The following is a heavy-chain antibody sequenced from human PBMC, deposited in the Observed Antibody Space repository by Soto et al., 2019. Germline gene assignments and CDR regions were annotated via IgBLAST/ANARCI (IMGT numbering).Heavy chain of an antibody. CDR2: IYYSGIT. CDR3: ASFTYYYDSSCYYEGCEFDY. CDR1: GGSISSGGYY. V-gene: IGHV4-31*03. J-gene: IGHJ4*02. Sequence: QVQLQESGPGLVKPSQTLSLTCTVSGGSISSGGYYWSWIRQHPGKGLEWIGYIYYSGITYYNPSLQCRVTISVDTSKNQFSLKLSAVTAADTAVYYCASFTYYYDSSCYYEGCEFDYWGQGTLVTVSS. D-gene: IGHD3-22*01.